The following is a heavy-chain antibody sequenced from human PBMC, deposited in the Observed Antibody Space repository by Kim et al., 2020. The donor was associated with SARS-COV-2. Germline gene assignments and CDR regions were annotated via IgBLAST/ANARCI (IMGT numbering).Heavy chain of an antibody. CDR2: MDQDGSGK. CDR3: ARGSREWDGIDY. Sequence: GGSLRLSCAASGFTFRMYWMSWVRQSPGKGLEWVANMDQDGSGKFYVESVNGRFTISRDNGKSSVYLQMNSLRAEDTAVYYCARGSREWDGIDYWGQGALVTVS. CDR1: GFTFRMYW. J-gene: IGHJ4*02. V-gene: IGHV3-7*01. D-gene: IGHD1-26*01.